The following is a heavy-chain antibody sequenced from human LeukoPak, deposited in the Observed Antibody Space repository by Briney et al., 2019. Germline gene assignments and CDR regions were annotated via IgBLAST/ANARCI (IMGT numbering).Heavy chain of an antibody. Sequence: GGSLRLSCAASGFTVGNSYMSWVRQAPGKGLEYVSSISSNEYDTYYADSVKGRFTISRDNSKNTLFLQMSSLRAEDTAVYYCVKDLNGTWSFDYWGQGTLVTVSS. D-gene: IGHD2-8*01. CDR2: ISSNEYDT. J-gene: IGHJ4*02. CDR1: GFTVGNSY. CDR3: VKDLNGTWSFDY. V-gene: IGHV3-64D*06.